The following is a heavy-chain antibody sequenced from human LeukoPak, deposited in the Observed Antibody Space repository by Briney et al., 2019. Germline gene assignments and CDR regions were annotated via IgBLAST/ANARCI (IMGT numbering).Heavy chain of an antibody. D-gene: IGHD3-10*01. Sequence: ASVKVSCKASGYTFTSYGISWVRQAPGQGLEWMGWISAYNGNTNYAQKLQGRVTMTTDTSTSTAYMELRSLRSEDTAVYYCANIRGVITEVDYWGQGTLVTVSS. CDR3: ANIRGVITEVDY. J-gene: IGHJ4*02. V-gene: IGHV1-18*01. CDR2: ISAYNGNT. CDR1: GYTFTSYG.